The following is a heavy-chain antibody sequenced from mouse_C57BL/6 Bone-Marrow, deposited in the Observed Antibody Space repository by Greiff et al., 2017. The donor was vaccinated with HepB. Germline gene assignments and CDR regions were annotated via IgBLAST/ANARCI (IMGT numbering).Heavy chain of an antibody. CDR3: ARKGSRGAY. CDR1: GYTFTSYW. J-gene: IGHJ3*01. D-gene: IGHD1-1*01. Sequence: VQLQQPGAELVKPGASVKLSCKASGYTFTSYWMHWVKQRPGQGLEWIGMIHPNSGSTNYNEKFKSKATLTVDQSSSTAYMQLSSLTSEDSAFYYCARKGSRGAYWGQGTLVTVSA. CDR2: IHPNSGST. V-gene: IGHV1-64*01.